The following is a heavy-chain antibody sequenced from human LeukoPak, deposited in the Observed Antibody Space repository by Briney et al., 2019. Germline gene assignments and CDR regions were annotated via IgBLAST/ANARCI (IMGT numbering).Heavy chain of an antibody. V-gene: IGHV4-59*08. CDR1: GGSISSYY. CDR3: AGTYYYDSSGYYPSR. D-gene: IGHD3-22*01. Sequence: SETLSLTCTVSGGSISSYYWSWIRQPPGKGLEWIGYIYYSGSTNYNPSLKSRATISVDTSKNQFSLKLSSVTAADTAVYYCAGTYYYDSSGYYPSRWGQGTLVTVPS. J-gene: IGHJ4*02. CDR2: IYYSGST.